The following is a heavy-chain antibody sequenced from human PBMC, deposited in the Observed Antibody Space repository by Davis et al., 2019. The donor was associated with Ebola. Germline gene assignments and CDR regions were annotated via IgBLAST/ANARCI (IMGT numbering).Heavy chain of an antibody. V-gene: IGHV3-64*01. Sequence: GESLKISCAASGFTFSSYAMHWVRQAPGKGLEYVSAISSNGGSTYYANSVKGRFTISRDNSKNTLYLQMGSLRAEDMAVYYCARDEPGPLGYWGQGTLVTVSS. CDR2: ISSNGGST. J-gene: IGHJ4*02. CDR1: GFTFSSYA. CDR3: ARDEPGPLGY.